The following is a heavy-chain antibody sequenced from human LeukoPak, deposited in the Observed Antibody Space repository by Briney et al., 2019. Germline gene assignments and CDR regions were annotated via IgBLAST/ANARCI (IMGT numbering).Heavy chain of an antibody. J-gene: IGHJ4*02. CDR1: GFTFNTYN. CDR2: ISSSSSTI. V-gene: IGHV3-48*04. D-gene: IGHD3-22*01. Sequence: GGSLRLSCAASGFTFNTYNMNWVRQAPGKGLEWVSYISSSSSTIYYADSVKGRFTISRDNSKNSLYLQMNSLRTEDTALYYCAKVYYYDSSGYYSALDYWGQGTLVTVSS. CDR3: AKVYYYDSSGYYSALDY.